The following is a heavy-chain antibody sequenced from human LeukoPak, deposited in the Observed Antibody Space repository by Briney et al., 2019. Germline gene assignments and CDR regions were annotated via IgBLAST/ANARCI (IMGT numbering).Heavy chain of an antibody. V-gene: IGHV4-39*01. CDR1: GGSISSSSYY. CDR2: IYYSGSA. CDR3: ASLHVDTAMATMPRFDY. J-gene: IGHJ4*02. Sequence: PSETLSLTCTVSGGSISSSSYYWGWIRQPPGKGLEWIGSIYYSGSAYYNPSLKSRVTISVDTSKNQFSLKLSSVTAADTAVYYCASLHVDTAMATMPRFDYWGQGTLVTVSS. D-gene: IGHD5-18*01.